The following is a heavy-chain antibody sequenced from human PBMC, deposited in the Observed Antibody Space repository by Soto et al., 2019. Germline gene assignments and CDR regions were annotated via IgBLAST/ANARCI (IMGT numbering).Heavy chain of an antibody. J-gene: IGHJ4*01. D-gene: IGHD3-22*01. V-gene: IGHV4-31*03. Sequence: NPSETLSLTCTVSGGSISSGGYYWSWIRQHPGKGLEWIGYIYYGGSTYYNPSLKSRATISGDTSKNQFSLKLSSVTAADTAVYYCARGGYYYENSGQNAYDYWGPGILVTAPQ. CDR1: GGSISSGGYY. CDR2: IYYGGST. CDR3: ARGGYYYENSGQNAYDY.